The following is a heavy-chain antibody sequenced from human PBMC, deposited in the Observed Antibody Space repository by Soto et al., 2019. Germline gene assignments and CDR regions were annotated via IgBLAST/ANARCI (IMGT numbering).Heavy chain of an antibody. CDR3: AKVGGSYRYYYGMDV. CDR2: ISYDGSNK. Sequence: GGSLRLSCAASGFTFSSYGMHWVRQAPGKGLEWVAVISYDGSNKYYADSVKGRFTISRDNSKNTLYLQMNSLRAEDTAVYYCAKVGGSYRYYYGMDVWGQGTTVTVSS. CDR1: GFTFSSYG. V-gene: IGHV3-30*18. D-gene: IGHD1-26*01. J-gene: IGHJ6*02.